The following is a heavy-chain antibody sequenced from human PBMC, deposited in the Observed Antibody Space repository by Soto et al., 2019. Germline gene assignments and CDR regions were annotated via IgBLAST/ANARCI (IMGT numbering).Heavy chain of an antibody. CDR1: GFTFSSYS. D-gene: IGHD2-2*01. V-gene: IGHV3-48*01. J-gene: IGHJ6*02. Sequence: PGGSLRLSCAASGFTFSSYSMNWVRQAPGKGLEWVSYISSSSSTIYYADSVKGRFTISRDNAKNSLYLQMNSLRAEDTAVYYCARYSPYCSSTTSCYYYGLDVCGQGTTVTVSS. CDR3: ARYSPYCSSTTSCYYYGLDV. CDR2: ISSSSSTI.